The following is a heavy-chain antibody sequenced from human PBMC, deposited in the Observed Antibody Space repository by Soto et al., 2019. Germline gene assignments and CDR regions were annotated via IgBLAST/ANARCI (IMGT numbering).Heavy chain of an antibody. V-gene: IGHV1-18*01. J-gene: IGHJ6*03. CDR3: ARVAAVAGTVYYYYYMDV. Sequence: QVQLVQSGAEVKKPGASVKVSCKASGYTFTSYGISWVRQAPGQGLEWMGWISAYNGNTNYAQKLQGRVTMTTATSTSTAYMELRSLRSDDTAVYYCARVAAVAGTVYYYYYMDVWGKGTTVTVSS. D-gene: IGHD6-19*01. CDR1: GYTFTSYG. CDR2: ISAYNGNT.